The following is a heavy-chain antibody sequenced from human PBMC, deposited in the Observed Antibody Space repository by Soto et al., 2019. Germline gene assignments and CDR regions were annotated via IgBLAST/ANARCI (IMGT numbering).Heavy chain of an antibody. D-gene: IGHD3-9*01. CDR2: IYPGDSDT. J-gene: IGHJ6*02. CDR3: ATTILTGYYYYGMDV. V-gene: IGHV5-51*01. CDR1: GYSFTSYW. Sequence: GESLKISCKGSGYSFTSYWIGWVRQMPGKGLEWMGIIYPGDSDTRYSPSFQGQVTISADKSISTAYLQWSSLKASDTAMYYCATTILTGYYYYGMDVWGQGTTVTVSS.